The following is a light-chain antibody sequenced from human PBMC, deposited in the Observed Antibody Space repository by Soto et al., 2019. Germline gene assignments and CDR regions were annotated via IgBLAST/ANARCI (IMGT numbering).Light chain of an antibody. CDR2: AAS. CDR3: QQSYSTPRLS. CDR1: QSITNF. J-gene: IGKJ4*01. Sequence: DIQMTQSPSSLSASVGDKLTITCRANQSITNFLNWYQKKPGEVPKLLIYAASRLESGVPSRFSGSGSGTDFALTINSLQPEDFATYYCQQSYSTPRLSFGGGTRVDLK. V-gene: IGKV1-39*01.